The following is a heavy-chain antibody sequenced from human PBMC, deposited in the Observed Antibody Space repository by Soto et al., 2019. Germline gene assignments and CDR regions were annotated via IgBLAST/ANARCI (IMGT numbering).Heavy chain of an antibody. D-gene: IGHD4-17*01. CDR2: FYYTGIT. CDR1: GGSISNYY. Sequence: SETLSLTCTVSGGSISNYYWSWIRQPPGKGLEWIGYFYYTGITNYNPSLKSRVTISVDTSKNQFSLKLSSVTAADAAVYYCARDGGLYGDYYYGMDVWGQGTTVTVSS. CDR3: ARDGGLYGDYYYGMDV. V-gene: IGHV4-59*12. J-gene: IGHJ6*02.